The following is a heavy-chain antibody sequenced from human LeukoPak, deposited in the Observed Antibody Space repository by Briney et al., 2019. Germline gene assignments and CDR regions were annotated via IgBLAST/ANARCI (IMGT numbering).Heavy chain of an antibody. J-gene: IGHJ3*02. D-gene: IGHD3-10*01. CDR1: GYTFTGYY. CDR2: INPNSGGT. V-gene: IGHV1-2*02. CDR3: ARNIWSGESADAFDI. Sequence: GSVKVSCTASGYTFTGYYMHWVRQAPGQGLEWMGWINPNSGGTNYAQKFQGTVTMTRDKSIRTAYMELSRLTSDDTAVYYCARNIWSGESADAFDIWGQGTMVTVSS.